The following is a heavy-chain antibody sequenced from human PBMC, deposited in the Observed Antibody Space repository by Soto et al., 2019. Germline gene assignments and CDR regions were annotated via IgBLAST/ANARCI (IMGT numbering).Heavy chain of an antibody. J-gene: IGHJ4*02. CDR1: GYTFSNYD. CDR3: ARERLNPGWYGFDY. CDR2: VSNKNGVT. V-gene: IGHV1-18*04. Sequence: VQLVQSGGEVKKPGASVKVSCKTSGYTFSNYDFSWVRQAPGQGLEWMGWVSNKNGVTSYAEKFRDRVTITTDTSTSTVYMELRSLTSDDTAVYFCARERLNPGWYGFDYWGQGAQFTVSS. D-gene: IGHD6-19*01.